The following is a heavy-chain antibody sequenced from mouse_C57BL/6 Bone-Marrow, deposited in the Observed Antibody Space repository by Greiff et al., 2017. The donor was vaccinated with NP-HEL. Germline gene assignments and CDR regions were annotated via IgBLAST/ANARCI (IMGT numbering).Heavy chain of an antibody. CDR1: GYAFSSSW. J-gene: IGHJ3*01. CDR3: ARRGWLGFAY. D-gene: IGHD2-3*01. V-gene: IGHV1-82*01. CDR2: IYPGDGDT. Sequence: QVQLQQSGPELVKPGASVKISCKASGYAFSSSWMNWVKQRPGKGLEWIGRIYPGDGDTNYNGKFKGKATLTADKSSSTACMQLSSLTSEDSAVYFCARRGWLGFAYWGQGTLVTVSA.